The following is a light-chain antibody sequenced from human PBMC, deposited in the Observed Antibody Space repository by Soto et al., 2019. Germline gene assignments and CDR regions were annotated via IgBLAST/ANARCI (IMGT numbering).Light chain of an antibody. CDR1: QDIASY. V-gene: IGKV1-9*01. J-gene: IGKJ2*01. CDR3: QQINVTLL. CDR2: AAS. Sequence: IQLTQSPSSLSASIGDRVTITCRASQDIASYLDWYQQKPGNAPKLLIYAASTLHSVVPSRFRGSGSGTDFTLTISSLQPEDFVTYDCQQINVTLLFGQGTKLEIK.